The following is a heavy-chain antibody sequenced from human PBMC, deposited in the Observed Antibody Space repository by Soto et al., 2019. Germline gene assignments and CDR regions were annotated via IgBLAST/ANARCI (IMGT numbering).Heavy chain of an antibody. CDR3: ARTGYDFWSGYINWFDP. V-gene: IGHV2-26*01. D-gene: IGHD3-3*01. CDR2: IFSNDEK. J-gene: IGHJ5*02. Sequence: SGPTLVNPTETLTLTCTVSGFSLSNARMGVSWIRQPPGKALEWLAHIFSNDEKSYSTSLKSRLTISKDTSKSQVVLTMTNMDPVDTATYYCARTGYDFWSGYINWFDPWGQGTLVTVSS. CDR1: GFSLSNARMG.